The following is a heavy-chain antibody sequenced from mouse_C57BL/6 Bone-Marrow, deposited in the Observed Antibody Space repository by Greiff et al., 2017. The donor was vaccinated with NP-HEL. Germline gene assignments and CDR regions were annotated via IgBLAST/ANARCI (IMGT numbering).Heavy chain of an antibody. J-gene: IGHJ4*01. CDR2: ISNGGGST. CDR1: GFTFSDYY. CDR3: ARHPRLRSYAMDY. V-gene: IGHV5-12*01. D-gene: IGHD1-1*01. Sequence: EVQGVESGGGLVQPGGSLKLSCAASGFTFSDYYMYWVRQTPEKRLEWVAYISNGGGSTYYPDTVKGRFTISRDNAKNTLYLQMSRLKSEDTAMYYCARHPRLRSYAMDYWGQGTSVTVSS.